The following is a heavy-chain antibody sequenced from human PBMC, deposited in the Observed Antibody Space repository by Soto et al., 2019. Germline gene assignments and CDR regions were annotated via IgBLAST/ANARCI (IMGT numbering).Heavy chain of an antibody. CDR2: IYYSGST. CDR1: GGSISSGGSY. V-gene: IGHV4-31*03. J-gene: IGHJ4*02. Sequence: PSETLSLTCTVSGGSISSGGSYWSWIRQHTRKGLEWIGYIYYSGSTYYNPSLKSRVTISVDTSKNQFSLELSSVTAADPAVYYCARGRPGSDSSGYYDDYWGQGTLVTVS. D-gene: IGHD3-22*01. CDR3: ARGRPGSDSSGYYDDY.